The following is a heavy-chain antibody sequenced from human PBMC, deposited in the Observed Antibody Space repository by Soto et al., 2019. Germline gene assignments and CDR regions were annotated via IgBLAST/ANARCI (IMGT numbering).Heavy chain of an antibody. CDR2: IIPIFGTA. D-gene: IGHD2-15*01. CDR3: ARGHCSGGRCYNLDY. V-gene: IGHV1-69*01. CDR1: GGTFSSYA. Sequence: KVSCKASGGTFSSYAISWVRQAPGQGLEWMGGIIPIFGTANYAQKFQGRVTITADESTSTAYMELSSLRSEDTAVYYCARGHCSGGRCYNLDYWGQGTLVTVSS. J-gene: IGHJ4*02.